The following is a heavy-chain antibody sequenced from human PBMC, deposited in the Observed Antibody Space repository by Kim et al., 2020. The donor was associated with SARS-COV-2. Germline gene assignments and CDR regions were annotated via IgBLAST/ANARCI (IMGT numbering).Heavy chain of an antibody. CDR2: IYYSGST. V-gene: IGHV4-39*01. Sequence: SETLSLTCTVSGGSISSSSYYWGWIRQPPGKGLEWIGSIYYSGSTYYNPSLKSRVTISVDTSKNQFSLKLSSVTAADTAVYYCARQNHAPYLQTGGAFDIWGQGTMVTVSS. J-gene: IGHJ3*02. D-gene: IGHD1-1*01. CDR3: ARQNHAPYLQTGGAFDI. CDR1: GGSISSSSYY.